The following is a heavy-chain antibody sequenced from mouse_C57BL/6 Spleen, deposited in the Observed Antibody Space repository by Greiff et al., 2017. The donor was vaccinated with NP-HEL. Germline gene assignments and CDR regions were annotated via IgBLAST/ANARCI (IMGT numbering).Heavy chain of an antibody. D-gene: IGHD1-1*01. CDR3: AREGYYGSSWYFDV. CDR1: GYAFSSYW. Sequence: QVQLKQSGAELVKPGASVKISCKASGYAFSSYWMNWVKQRPGKGLEWIGQIYPGDGDTNYNGKFKGKATLTADKSSSTAYMQLSSLTSEDSAVYFCAREGYYGSSWYFDVWGTGTTVTVSS. V-gene: IGHV1-80*01. CDR2: IYPGDGDT. J-gene: IGHJ1*03.